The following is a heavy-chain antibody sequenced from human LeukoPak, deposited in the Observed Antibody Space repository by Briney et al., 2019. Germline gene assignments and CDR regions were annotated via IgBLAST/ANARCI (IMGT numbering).Heavy chain of an antibody. V-gene: IGHV3-30-3*01. CDR3: AREYYDYVWGSYRYNYWFDP. D-gene: IGHD3-16*02. CDR1: EFTVSSNY. J-gene: IGHJ5*02. Sequence: GGSLRLSCAASEFTVSSNYMSWVRQAPGKGLEWVAVISYDGSNKYYADSVKGRFTISRDNSKNTLYLQMNSLRAEDTAVYYCAREYYDYVWGSYRYNYWFDPWGQGTLVTVSS. CDR2: ISYDGSNK.